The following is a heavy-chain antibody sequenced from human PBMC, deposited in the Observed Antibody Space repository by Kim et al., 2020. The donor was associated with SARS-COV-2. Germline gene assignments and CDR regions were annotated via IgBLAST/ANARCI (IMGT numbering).Heavy chain of an antibody. Sequence: KGRFTISRDNSKNTLYLQMNSLRAEDTAVYYCAKAHPRNQLLYRGPYFDYWGQGTLVTVSS. CDR3: AKAHPRNQLLYRGPYFDY. D-gene: IGHD2-2*02. J-gene: IGHJ4*02. V-gene: IGHV3-23*01.